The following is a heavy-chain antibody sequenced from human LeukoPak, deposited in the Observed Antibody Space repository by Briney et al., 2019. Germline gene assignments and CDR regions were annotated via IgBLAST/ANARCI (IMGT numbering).Heavy chain of an antibody. CDR1: GYTFSSYD. Sequence: ASVKVSCKASGYTFSSYDINWVRQATGQGLEWMGWMNPNSGNTGYAQKFQGRVTMTRNTSISTAYMELSSLRPEDTAVYYCARDVVVVAATFLYYGMDVWGQGTTVTVSS. J-gene: IGHJ6*02. D-gene: IGHD2-15*01. CDR2: MNPNSGNT. CDR3: ARDVVVVAATFLYYGMDV. V-gene: IGHV1-8*01.